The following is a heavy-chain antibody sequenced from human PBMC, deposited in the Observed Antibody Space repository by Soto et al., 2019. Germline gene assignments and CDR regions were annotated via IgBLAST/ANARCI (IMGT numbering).Heavy chain of an antibody. J-gene: IGHJ4*02. Sequence: SETLSLTCAVYGGSFSGYYWSWIRQPPGKGLEWIGEINHSGSTNYNPSLKSRVTISVDTSKNQFSLKLSSVTAADTAVYYCAGGGADDPYCSGGSCYCYWGQGTLVTVSS. CDR3: AGGGADDPYCSGGSCYCY. CDR2: INHSGST. D-gene: IGHD2-15*01. CDR1: GGSFSGYY. V-gene: IGHV4-34*01.